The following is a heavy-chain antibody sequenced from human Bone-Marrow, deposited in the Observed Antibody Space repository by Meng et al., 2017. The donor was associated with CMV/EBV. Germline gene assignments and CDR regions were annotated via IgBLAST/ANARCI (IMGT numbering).Heavy chain of an antibody. V-gene: IGHV1-18*01. D-gene: IGHD2-2*01. CDR2: ISAYNGNT. J-gene: IGHJ5*02. CDR1: GYTFTSYG. CDR3: ARVSRVGVPAVIGIGGWFDP. Sequence: ASVKVSCKASGYTFTSYGISWVRQALGQGLEWMGWISAYNGNTNYAQKLQGRVTITADKSTSTAYMELSSLRSEDTAVYYCARVSRVGVPAVIGIGGWFDPWGQGTLVTVSS.